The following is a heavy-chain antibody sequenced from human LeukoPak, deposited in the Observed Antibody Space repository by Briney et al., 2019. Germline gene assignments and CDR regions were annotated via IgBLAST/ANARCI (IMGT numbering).Heavy chain of an antibody. CDR1: GGTFSSYA. CDR2: IIPIFGTA. J-gene: IGHJ4*02. D-gene: IGHD1-26*01. V-gene: IGHV1-69*05. Sequence: GASVKVSCKASGGTFSSYAISWVRQAPGQGLEWMGGIIPIFGTANYAQKFQGRVTMTTDTSTSTAYMELRSLRSDDTAVYYCARGLVGANYWGQGTLVTVSS. CDR3: ARGLVGANY.